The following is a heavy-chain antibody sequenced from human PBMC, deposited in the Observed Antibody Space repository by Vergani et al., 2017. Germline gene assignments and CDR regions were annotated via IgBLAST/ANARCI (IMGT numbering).Heavy chain of an antibody. CDR3: ARWGNEKRLDS. CDR1: GFTFSNHG. J-gene: IGHJ5*01. Sequence: VQLVESEGGVVQPGRSLTLSCVASGFTFSNHGMHWVRQAPGKGLEWVAVIWYDGSNKYYGDSVNGRFTISRDNSKNTLYLQMNSLRVEDTAVYYCARWGNEKRLDSWGQGTLVTVSS. D-gene: IGHD1-1*01. CDR2: IWYDGSNK. V-gene: IGHV3-33*01.